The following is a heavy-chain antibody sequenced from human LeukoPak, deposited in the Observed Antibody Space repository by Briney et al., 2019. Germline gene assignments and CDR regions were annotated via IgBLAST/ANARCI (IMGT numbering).Heavy chain of an antibody. CDR3: ARDPRYSSSWYLYYYMDV. CDR2: IYYSGST. V-gene: IGHV4-39*07. J-gene: IGHJ6*03. Sequence: SETLSLTCTVSGGSISSSSYYWGWIRQPPGKGLEWIGSIYYSGSTYYDPSLKSRVTISVDTSKNQFSLKLSSVTAADTAVYYCARDPRYSSSWYLYYYMDVWGKGTTVTVSS. CDR1: GGSISSSSYY. D-gene: IGHD6-13*01.